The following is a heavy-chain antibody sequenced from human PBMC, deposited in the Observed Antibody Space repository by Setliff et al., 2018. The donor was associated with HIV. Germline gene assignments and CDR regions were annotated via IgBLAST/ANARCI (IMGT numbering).Heavy chain of an antibody. CDR2: IYPSGST. CDR1: GGSISSGGYY. J-gene: IGHJ3*02. V-gene: IGHV4-61*09. CDR3: ARAGMGTVLGDVLDI. Sequence: SETLSLTCTVSGGSISSGGYYWSWIRQPAGKGLEWVGHIYPSGSTNYNTSLKRRVTISIDTSKSQFSLKLSSVTAADTAVYYCARAGMGTVLGDVLDIWGQGTMVTVSS. D-gene: IGHD3-16*01.